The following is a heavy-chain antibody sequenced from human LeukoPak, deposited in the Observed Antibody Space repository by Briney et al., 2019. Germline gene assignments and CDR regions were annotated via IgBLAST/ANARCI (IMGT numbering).Heavy chain of an antibody. Sequence: ASVKVSCKVSGYTLTELSMHWVRQAPGKGLEWMGGFDPEDGETTYAQKFQGRVTMTEDTSTDTAYMELSSLRSEDTAVYYCETGVLRYFVGYLDYWGQGTLVTVSS. J-gene: IGHJ4*02. CDR1: GYTLTELS. D-gene: IGHD3-9*01. CDR3: ETGVLRYFVGYLDY. CDR2: FDPEDGET. V-gene: IGHV1-24*01.